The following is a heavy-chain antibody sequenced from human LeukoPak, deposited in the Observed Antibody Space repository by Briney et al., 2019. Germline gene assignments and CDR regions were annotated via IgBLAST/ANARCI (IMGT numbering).Heavy chain of an antibody. CDR3: ARDRAPSGFYLGDFYY. V-gene: IGHV3-20*04. CDR2: LNWNGGST. CDR1: GFTFDDYG. D-gene: IGHD3-22*01. J-gene: IGHJ4*02. Sequence: PGGSLRLSCAASGFTFDDYGMTWVRQAPGKGLEWVSGLNWNGGSTGYADSVKGRFTISRDNAKKSLYLQMNSLRADDSAVYYCARDRAPSGFYLGDFYYWGQGALVTVSS.